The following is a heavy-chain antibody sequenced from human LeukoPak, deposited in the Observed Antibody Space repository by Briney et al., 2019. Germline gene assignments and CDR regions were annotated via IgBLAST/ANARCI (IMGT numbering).Heavy chain of an antibody. V-gene: IGHV4-39*01. CDR2: GFYSGSA. CDR1: GGSISGSSYY. CDR3: ARLRGAMTPVTSDFDY. Sequence: SETLSLTCTVSGGSISGSSYYWAWVRQPPGKGLEWAGSGFYSGSAYSNPSLKSRVTISVDTSRNQFSLNLSSVTAADTAVYYCARLRGAMTPVTSDFDYWGQGTLVTVSS. J-gene: IGHJ4*02. D-gene: IGHD4-17*01.